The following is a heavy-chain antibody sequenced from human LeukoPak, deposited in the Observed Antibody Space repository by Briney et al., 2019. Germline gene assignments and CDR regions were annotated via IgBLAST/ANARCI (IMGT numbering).Heavy chain of an antibody. Sequence: PGGSLRLSCAASGFTFSSYAMSWVRQAPGKGLERVSAISGSGGSTYYADSVKGRFTISRDNSKNTLYLQMNSLRAEDTAVYYCAKERGIIVGANYFDYWGQGTLVTVSS. CDR3: AKERGIIVGANYFDY. CDR2: ISGSGGST. V-gene: IGHV3-23*01. D-gene: IGHD1-26*01. CDR1: GFTFSSYA. J-gene: IGHJ4*02.